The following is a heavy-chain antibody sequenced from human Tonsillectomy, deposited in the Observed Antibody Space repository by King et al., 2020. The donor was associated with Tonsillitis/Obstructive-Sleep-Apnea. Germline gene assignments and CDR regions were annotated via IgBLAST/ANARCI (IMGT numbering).Heavy chain of an antibody. Sequence: VQLVESGGGLVQPGGSLKLSCAASGFTFSGSAMHWVRQASGKGLEWVGRIRSKANSYATAYAASVKGRFTISRDDSKNTAYLQMNSLKTEDTAVYYCTRLGYYDSSGTLDYWGQGTLVTVSS. CDR2: IRSKANSYAT. CDR3: TRLGYYDSSGTLDY. J-gene: IGHJ4*02. D-gene: IGHD3-22*01. CDR1: GFTFSGSA. V-gene: IGHV3-73*01.